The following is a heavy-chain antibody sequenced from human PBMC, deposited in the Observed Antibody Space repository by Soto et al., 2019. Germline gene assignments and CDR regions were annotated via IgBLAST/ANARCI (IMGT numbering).Heavy chain of an antibody. Sequence: QVQLVESGGGVVQPGRSLRLSCAASGFTFSSYGMHWVRQAPGKGLEWVAVIWYDGSNKYYADSVKGRFTISRDNSKNTLYLQMNSLRAEDTAVYYCARDCPYAKGVDYWGQGSLVTVSS. D-gene: IGHD4-17*01. CDR2: IWYDGSNK. J-gene: IGHJ4*02. CDR1: GFTFSSYG. V-gene: IGHV3-33*01. CDR3: ARDCPYAKGVDY.